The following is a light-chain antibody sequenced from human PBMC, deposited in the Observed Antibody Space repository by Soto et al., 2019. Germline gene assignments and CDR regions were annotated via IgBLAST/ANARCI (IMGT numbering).Light chain of an antibody. J-gene: IGLJ1*01. CDR1: RSDVGRYNY. CDR2: EVT. Sequence: QSVLTQPPSASVSPGQSVTISCTGTRSDVGRYNYVSWYQLHPGKVPKLLIYEVTKRPSGIPDRFSGSKSGNTASLTVSGLQAEDEADYYCSSFVGSNIFVFGSGTKVTVL. CDR3: SSFVGSNIFV. V-gene: IGLV2-8*01.